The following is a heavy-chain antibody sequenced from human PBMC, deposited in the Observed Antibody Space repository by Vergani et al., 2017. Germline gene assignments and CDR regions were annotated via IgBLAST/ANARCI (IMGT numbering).Heavy chain of an antibody. CDR2: IWYDGSNK. V-gene: IGHV3-33*01. CDR3: ARDGGTENYYYYGMDV. Sequence: VQLVESGGGLVQPGRSLRLSCAASGFTFSSYGMHWVRQAPGKGLEWVAVIWYDGSNKYYADSVKVRFTISRDNAKNSLYLQMNSLRAEDTAVYYCARDGGTENYYYYGMDVWGQGTTVTVSS. J-gene: IGHJ6*02. D-gene: IGHD3-16*01. CDR1: GFTFSSYG.